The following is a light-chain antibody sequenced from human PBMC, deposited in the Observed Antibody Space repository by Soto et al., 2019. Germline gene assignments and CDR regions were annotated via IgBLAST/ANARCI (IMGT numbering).Light chain of an antibody. CDR1: QSVSTW. J-gene: IGKJ4*01. Sequence: DIQMTQSPSTLSASVGDRVTISCWASQSVSTWLAWYQQKPGKAPKLLIYKASSLESGVPSRFSGSGSGREFPLTISSLQPDDSASYYCQQYQSYSVTFGGGTKVEIK. V-gene: IGKV1-5*03. CDR3: QQYQSYSVT. CDR2: KAS.